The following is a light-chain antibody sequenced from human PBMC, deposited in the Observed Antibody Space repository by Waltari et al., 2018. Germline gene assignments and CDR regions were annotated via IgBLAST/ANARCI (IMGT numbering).Light chain of an antibody. CDR2: DVS. Sequence: QSALTQPASVSGSPGQSITLPCPGTSNDVGGYNYVFWYQQHPGKAPKLMIYDVSNRPSGVSNRFSGSKSGNTASLTISGLQADDEADYYCSSYTSSSTLVFGTGTKVTVL. J-gene: IGLJ1*01. CDR3: SSYTSSSTLV. V-gene: IGLV2-14*01. CDR1: SNDVGGYNY.